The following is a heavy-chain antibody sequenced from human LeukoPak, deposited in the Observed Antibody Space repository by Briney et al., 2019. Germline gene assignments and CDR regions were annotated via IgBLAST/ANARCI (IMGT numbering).Heavy chain of an antibody. Sequence: SETLSLTCAVSGGSISSGGYSWSWIRQPPGKGLEWIGYIYHSGSTYYNPSLKSRVTISVDRSKNQFSLKVSSVTAADTAVYYCARRSTVTTDFDYWGRGTQVTVSS. D-gene: IGHD4-17*01. CDR1: GGSISSGGYS. CDR3: ARRSTVTTDFDY. CDR2: IYHSGST. V-gene: IGHV4-30-2*01. J-gene: IGHJ4*02.